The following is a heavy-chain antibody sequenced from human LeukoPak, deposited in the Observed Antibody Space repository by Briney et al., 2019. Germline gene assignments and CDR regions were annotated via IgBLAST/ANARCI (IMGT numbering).Heavy chain of an antibody. Sequence: ASVKVSCKTSGYRFNAYGISWVRQAPGQGLEWMGWISGYNGNTNYGEKVQGRLTMTLDTSTTTAYMGLSGLRSDDTAVYYCARVFDFGDNGDDAFDTWGQGTLVTVSS. J-gene: IGHJ3*02. CDR3: ARVFDFGDNGDDAFDT. CDR1: GYRFNAYG. V-gene: IGHV1-18*01. CDR2: ISGYNGNT. D-gene: IGHD4-17*01.